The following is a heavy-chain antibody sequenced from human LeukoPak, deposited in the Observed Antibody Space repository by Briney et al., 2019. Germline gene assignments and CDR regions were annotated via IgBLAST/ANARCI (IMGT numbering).Heavy chain of an antibody. CDR1: GGSISSYY. D-gene: IGHD3-16*01. V-gene: IGHV4-59*01. CDR2: IYHSRST. CDR3: ARDWYYDDYYGMDV. J-gene: IGHJ6*02. Sequence: SETLSLTCTVSGGSISSYYWSWIRQPPGKGLEWIGYIYHSRSTNYNPSLKSRVTISVDTSKNQFSLKLSSVTAADTAVYYCARDWYYDDYYGMDVWGQGTTVTVSS.